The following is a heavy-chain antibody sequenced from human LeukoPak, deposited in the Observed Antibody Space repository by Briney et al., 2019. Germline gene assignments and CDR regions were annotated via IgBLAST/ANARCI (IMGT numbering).Heavy chain of an antibody. CDR3: AKDPGNNDDYVWGSYRPRTDC. CDR1: GFTFSSYA. J-gene: IGHJ4*02. V-gene: IGHV3-23*01. D-gene: IGHD3-16*02. Sequence: QPGGSLRLSCAASGFTFSSYAMSWVRQAPGKGLEWVSAISGSGGSTYYADSVKGRFTISRDNSKNTLYLQMNSLRAEDTAVYYCAKDPGNNDDYVWGSYRPRTDCWGQGTLVTVSS. CDR2: ISGSGGST.